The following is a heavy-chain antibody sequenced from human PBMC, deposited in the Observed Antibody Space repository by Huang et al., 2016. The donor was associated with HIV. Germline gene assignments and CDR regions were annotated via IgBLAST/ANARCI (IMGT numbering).Heavy chain of an antibody. CDR3: ARSSGSWDFYFDY. J-gene: IGHJ4*02. D-gene: IGHD6-13*01. CDR1: AYTFTGYY. Sequence: QVQLVQSGAEVKKPGASMKVTCKASAYTFTGYYLHWLRQAPGQRLEWLGWINPNNGDTTYPHEFRRRVHMTRKTSISTACVELGRLGSDDTAVYYCARSSGSWDFYFDYWGQGTLVTVSS. CDR2: INPNNGDT. V-gene: IGHV1-2*07.